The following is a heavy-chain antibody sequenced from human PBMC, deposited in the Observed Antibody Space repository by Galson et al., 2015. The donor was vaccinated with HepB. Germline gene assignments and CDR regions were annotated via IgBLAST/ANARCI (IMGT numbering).Heavy chain of an antibody. J-gene: IGHJ4*02. CDR3: AREPHIAAPACLDS. CDR1: GFTFNTYG. V-gene: IGHV3-33*01. D-gene: IGHD5-12*01. Sequence: SLRLSCAASGFTFNTYGMHWVRQAPGKGLEWVALIWSAGSNQYYADSVKGRFTISRDNSRNTLYLQMNSLRAEDTALYYCAREPHIAAPACLDSWGQGTLVTVSS. CDR2: IWSAGSNQ.